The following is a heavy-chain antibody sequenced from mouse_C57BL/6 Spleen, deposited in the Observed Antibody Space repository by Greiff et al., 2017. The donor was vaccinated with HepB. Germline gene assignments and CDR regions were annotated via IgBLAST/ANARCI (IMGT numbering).Heavy chain of an antibody. CDR2: SDPEDGET. J-gene: IGHJ2*01. D-gene: IGHD2-3*01. CDR1: GFNIKDYY. V-gene: IGHV14-2*01. Sequence: VHVKQSGAELVKPGASVKLSCTASGFNIKDYYMHWVKQRTEQGLEWIGRSDPEDGETKYAPKFQGKATIPADKSSNTAYLQLSSLASEDTAVYYCARDRDGARGDYWGQGTTLTVSS. CDR3: ARDRDGARGDY.